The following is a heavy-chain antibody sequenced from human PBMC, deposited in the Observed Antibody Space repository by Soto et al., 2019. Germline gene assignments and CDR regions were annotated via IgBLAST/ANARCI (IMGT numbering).Heavy chain of an antibody. CDR1: GYTFTSYG. CDR2: ISAYNGNT. J-gene: IGHJ5*02. Sequence: QVQLVQSGAEVKKPGASVKVPCKASGYTFTSYGISWVRQAPGQGLEWMGWISAYNGNTNYAQKLQGRVTMTTDTSTSTAYMELRSLRSDDTAVYYCARDLALDIVVVVAATPKWFDPWGQGTLVTVSS. CDR3: ARDLALDIVVVVAATPKWFDP. D-gene: IGHD2-15*01. V-gene: IGHV1-18*01.